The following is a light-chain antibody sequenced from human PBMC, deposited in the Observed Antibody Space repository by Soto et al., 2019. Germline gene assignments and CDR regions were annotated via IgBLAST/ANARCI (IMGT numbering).Light chain of an antibody. Sequence: EIVLTQSPGTLSLSPGERATLPCRASQSISSSSLTWYQQKPGHAPRLLIYAASYRAPGIPDRFSGSGSGTDFTLTINTLEPEDFAVYCCQPHGNSPLTFGPGTKVDIK. J-gene: IGKJ3*01. CDR2: AAS. V-gene: IGKV3-20*01. CDR1: QSISSSS. CDR3: QPHGNSPLT.